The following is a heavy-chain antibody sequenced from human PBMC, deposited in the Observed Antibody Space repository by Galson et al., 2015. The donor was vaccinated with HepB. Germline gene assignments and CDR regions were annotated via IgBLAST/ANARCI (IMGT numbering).Heavy chain of an antibody. D-gene: IGHD3-10*01. J-gene: IGHJ4*02. CDR2: IKQDGSEK. V-gene: IGHV3-7*03. CDR3: ARLPTDYYGSGSHGFDY. CDR1: GFTFSSYW. Sequence: SLRLSCAASGFTFSSYWMSWVRQAPGKGLEWVANIKQDGSEKYYVDPVKGRFTISRDNAKNSLYLQMNSLRAEDTAVYYCARLPTDYYGSGSHGFDYWGQGTLVTVSS.